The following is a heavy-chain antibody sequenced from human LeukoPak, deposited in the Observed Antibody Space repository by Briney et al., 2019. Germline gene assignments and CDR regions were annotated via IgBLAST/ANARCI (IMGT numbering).Heavy chain of an antibody. J-gene: IGHJ2*01. CDR2: MYYSGST. D-gene: IGHD5-18*01. V-gene: IGHV4-59*03. CDR3: ATIRDTAHRYWYFDL. CDR1: GGSISSYY. Sequence: KPSETLSLTCTVSGGSISSYYWSWIRQPPGKGLEWIGYMYYSGSTSYNPSLKSRVTMSVDTSKNQFSLKLSSVTAADTAVYYCATIRDTAHRYWYFDLWGRGTLVIVSP.